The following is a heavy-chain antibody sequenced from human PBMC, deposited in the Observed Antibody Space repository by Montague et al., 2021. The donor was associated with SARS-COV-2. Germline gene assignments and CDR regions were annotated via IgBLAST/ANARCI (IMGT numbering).Heavy chain of an antibody. D-gene: IGHD2-8*01. J-gene: IGHJ4*02. V-gene: IGHV3-48*03. CDR3: ASRAPTRIVLVVYAIGGYFDY. CDR1: VFTFSSYE. CDR2: LSSSGSTI. Sequence: SLRLSCSASVFTFSSYEMNWVRQAPGKGLEWVSYLSSSGSTIYYXDSVKGRFTISRDNAKNSLYLQMNSLRAEDTAVYYCASRAPTRIVLVVYAIGGYFDYWGQGTLVTVSS.